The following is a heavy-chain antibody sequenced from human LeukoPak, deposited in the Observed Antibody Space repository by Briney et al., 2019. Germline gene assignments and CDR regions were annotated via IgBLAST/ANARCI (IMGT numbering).Heavy chain of an antibody. CDR3: ATPPLYCSSTSCYLVY. D-gene: IGHD2-2*01. V-gene: IGHV1-46*01. J-gene: IGHJ4*02. CDR2: INPSGGST. CDR1: VYTFTSYY. Sequence: ASVTVSFMASVYTFTSYYMHWVRQAPGQGLEWMGLINPSGGSTSYAQKFQGRVTMTRDTSTSTVYMELSSLRSEDTAVYYCATPPLYCSSTSCYLVYWGQGTLVTVSS.